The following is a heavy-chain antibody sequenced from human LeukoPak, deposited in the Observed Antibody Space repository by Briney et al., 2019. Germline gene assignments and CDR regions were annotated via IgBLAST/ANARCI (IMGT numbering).Heavy chain of an antibody. J-gene: IGHJ4*02. CDR3: ARDSAGNDY. Sequence: GGPLGLSCAAPEFTFSTYWMSGFRQAPGRGREWVANIKEDGSEEYYVDSLEGRFAISRDNAKNSLYLQMNSLRAEDTAMYYCARDSAGNDYWGQGTLVTVSS. V-gene: IGHV3-7*01. CDR2: IKEDGSEE. CDR1: EFTFSTYW. D-gene: IGHD6-13*01.